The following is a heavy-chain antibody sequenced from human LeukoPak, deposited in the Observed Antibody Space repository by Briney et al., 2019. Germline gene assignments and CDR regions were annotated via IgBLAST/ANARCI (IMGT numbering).Heavy chain of an antibody. Sequence: GGSLRLSCAASGFTFSNYAMSWVRQAPGKGLEWVSAISGGGDNTYYADSVKGRFTVSRDNSKNTLYVQMKSLRAEDTAVYYCAKDIIAAAGTDAFDIWGQGTMVTVSS. CDR3: AKDIIAAAGTDAFDI. J-gene: IGHJ3*02. CDR1: GFTFSNYA. V-gene: IGHV3-23*01. D-gene: IGHD6-13*01. CDR2: ISGGGDNT.